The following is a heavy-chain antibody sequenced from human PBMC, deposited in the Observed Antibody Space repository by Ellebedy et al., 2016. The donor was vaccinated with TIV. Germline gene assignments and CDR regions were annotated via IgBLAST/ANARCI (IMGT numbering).Heavy chain of an antibody. D-gene: IGHD1-26*01. CDR3: TRAPSGSSSFDS. CDR2: VRTKSNGYTT. Sequence: GESLKISCAASGFIFSDYYMDWVRQAPGKGLEWVGRVRTKSNGYTTPFAASVKGRFAILRDDLKNSVYLQMDSLKTEDTAVYYCTRAPSGSSSFDSWGQGTLVAVSS. CDR1: GFIFSDYY. V-gene: IGHV3-72*01. J-gene: IGHJ4*02.